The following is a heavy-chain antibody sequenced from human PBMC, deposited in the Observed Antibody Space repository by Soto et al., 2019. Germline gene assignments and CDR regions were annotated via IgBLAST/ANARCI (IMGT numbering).Heavy chain of an antibody. CDR2: ISYDGSNK. Sequence: QVQLVESGGGVVQPGRSLRLSCAASGFTFSSYAMHWVRQAPGKGLEWVAVISYDGSNKYYADSVKGRFTISRDNSKNTLYLQMNSLRAEDTAVYYCASRLSSGWFPIYYWGQGTLVTVSS. V-gene: IGHV3-30-3*01. CDR3: ASRLSSGWFPIYY. D-gene: IGHD6-19*01. J-gene: IGHJ4*02. CDR1: GFTFSSYA.